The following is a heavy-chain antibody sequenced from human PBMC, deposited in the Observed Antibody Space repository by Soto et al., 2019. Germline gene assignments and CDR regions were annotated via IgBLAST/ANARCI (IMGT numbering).Heavy chain of an antibody. CDR1: GFTFDDYA. Sequence: PVGSLRLSCAASGFTFDDYAMHWVRQAPGKGLEWVSAISGSGGSTYYADSVKGRFTISRDNSKNTLYLQMNSLRAEDTAVYYCAKDLALRSPAVVHFDYWGQGTLVTVSS. D-gene: IGHD3-3*01. J-gene: IGHJ4*02. CDR3: AKDLALRSPAVVHFDY. CDR2: ISGSGGST. V-gene: IGHV3-23*01.